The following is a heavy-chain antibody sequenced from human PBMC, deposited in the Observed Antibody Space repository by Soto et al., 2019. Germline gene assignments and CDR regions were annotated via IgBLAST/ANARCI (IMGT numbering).Heavy chain of an antibody. CDR2: ISAYNANT. V-gene: IGHV1-18*04. Sequence: ASVKVSCKTSGYTLSSYGISWVRQAPGQGLEWMGWISAYNANTNYAQKLQGRVTMTTDTSTSTAYMELRSLRSYDTAVYYCARVQLGDGYNNLYFDXWGQGTLFTVSX. CDR3: ARVQLGDGYNNLYFDX. D-gene: IGHD5-12*01. CDR1: GYTLSSYG. J-gene: IGHJ4*02.